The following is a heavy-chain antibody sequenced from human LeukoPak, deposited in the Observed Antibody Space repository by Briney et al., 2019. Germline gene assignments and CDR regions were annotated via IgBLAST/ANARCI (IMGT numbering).Heavy chain of an antibody. Sequence: ASVKVSCKASGGTFSSYAISWVRQAPGQGLEWMGWISAYNGNTNYAQKLQGRVTMTTDTSTSTAYMELRSLRSDDTAVYYCARDFNPAGYSSSWYDFWGQGTLVTVSS. J-gene: IGHJ5*01. D-gene: IGHD6-13*01. CDR2: ISAYNGNT. V-gene: IGHV1-18*01. CDR1: GGTFSSYA. CDR3: ARDFNPAGYSSSWYDF.